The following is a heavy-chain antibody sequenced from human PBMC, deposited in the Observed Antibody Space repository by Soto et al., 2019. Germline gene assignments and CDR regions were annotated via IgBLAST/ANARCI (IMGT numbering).Heavy chain of an antibody. V-gene: IGHV3-9*01. CDR3: AKSTGGTANGLDV. J-gene: IGHJ6*02. D-gene: IGHD2-8*02. Sequence: MQLVESGGDLVQPGRSLRLSCAASGFSFGDYAMHWVRQAPGKGLEWVSGISWKSASIGCADSVKGRFIISRDNAKNSLYLQLNSLRAEDTALYYCAKSTGGTANGLDVWGQGTTVTVSS. CDR1: GFSFGDYA. CDR2: ISWKSASI.